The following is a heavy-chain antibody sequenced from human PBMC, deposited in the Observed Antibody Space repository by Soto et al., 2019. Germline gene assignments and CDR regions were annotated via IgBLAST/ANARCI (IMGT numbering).Heavy chain of an antibody. CDR1: GGSIGFYY. CDR2: VSYSGST. J-gene: IGHJ3*02. V-gene: IGHV4-59*01. CDR3: ARAGIVVKPAENDAFDI. D-gene: IGHD2-2*01. Sequence: QVQLQESGPGLVKPSETLSLTCTVSGGSIGFYYWSWIRQAPGKGLEWIGHVSYSGSTNYIPPLKSRVAMSLDMSKSLFSLKLTSVTSADTAVYYCARAGIVVKPAENDAFDIWGQGTMVTVSS.